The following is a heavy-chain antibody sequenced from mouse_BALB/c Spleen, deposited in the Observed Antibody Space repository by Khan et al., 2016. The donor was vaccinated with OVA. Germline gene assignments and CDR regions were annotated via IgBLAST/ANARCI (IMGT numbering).Heavy chain of an antibody. D-gene: IGHD2-2*01. J-gene: IGHJ3*01. V-gene: IGHV1S135*01. CDR1: GYSFTTYY. CDR3: TRHGYVAWFTY. Sequence: VQLQQSGPELMKPGASGKISCKASGYSFTTYYIHWVKQSHGKSLERIGYIDPFSGDTTYNQKFKGMATLTVDKSSSTAYIHLSNLTSEDSAVYYCTRHGYVAWFTYWGQGTLVTVSA. CDR2: IDPFSGDT.